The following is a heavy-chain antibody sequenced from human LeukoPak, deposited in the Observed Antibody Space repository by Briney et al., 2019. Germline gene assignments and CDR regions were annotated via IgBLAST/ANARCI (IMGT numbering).Heavy chain of an antibody. V-gene: IGHV3-33*08. D-gene: IGHD3-16*01. CDR3: ARERGKPRLPFDY. CDR1: GFTFSSYG. CDR2: IWYDGSNK. J-gene: IGHJ4*02. Sequence: GGSLRLSCAASGFTFSSYGMHWVRQAPGKGLEWVAVIWYDGSNKYYADSVKGRFTISRDNSKNTLYLQMNSLRAEDTAVYYCARERGKPRLPFDYWGQGTLVTVSS.